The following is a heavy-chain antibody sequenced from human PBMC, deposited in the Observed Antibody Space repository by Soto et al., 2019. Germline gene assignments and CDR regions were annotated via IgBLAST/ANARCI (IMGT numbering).Heavy chain of an antibody. CDR1: GFTFSRYG. V-gene: IGHV3-33*01. D-gene: IGHD6-19*01. J-gene: IGHJ4*02. CDR3: ARDREQWLVGYYFDY. Sequence: TGGSLRLSCAASGFTFSRYGMHWVRQAPGRGLEWVAVIWYDGSNIYYADSVKGRFTISRDNSKDTLDLQMNSLGAEDTAVYYCARDREQWLVGYYFDYWGQGTLVTVSS. CDR2: IWYDGSNI.